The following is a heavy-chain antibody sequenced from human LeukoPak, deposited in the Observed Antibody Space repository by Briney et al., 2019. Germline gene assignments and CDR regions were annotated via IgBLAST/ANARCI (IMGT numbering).Heavy chain of an antibody. D-gene: IGHD6-13*01. V-gene: IGHV3-9*01. CDR1: GFTFDDYA. CDR2: ISWNSGSI. CDR3: AKDLSSSWYPYYYGMDV. J-gene: IGHJ6*02. Sequence: PGGSLRLSCAASGFTFDDYAMHWVRQAPGKGPEWVSGISWNSGSIGYADSVKGRFTISRDNAKNSLYLQMNSLRAEDTALYYCAKDLSSSWYPYYYGMDVWGQGTTVTVSS.